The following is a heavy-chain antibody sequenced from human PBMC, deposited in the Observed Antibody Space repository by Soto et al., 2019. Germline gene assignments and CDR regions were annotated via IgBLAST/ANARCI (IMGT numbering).Heavy chain of an antibody. CDR3: ARGTRSDGYKDLDY. Sequence: PGGSLRLSCAASGFTFSEYYMSWIRQAPGKGLEWVSSISGSSSSRKYADSVRGRFTISRDYAKNSLYLQMNSLRVEDTALYFCARGTRSDGYKDLDYWGQGTLVTVSS. V-gene: IGHV3-11*06. CDR1: GFTFSEYY. D-gene: IGHD1-1*01. J-gene: IGHJ4*02. CDR2: ISGSSSSR.